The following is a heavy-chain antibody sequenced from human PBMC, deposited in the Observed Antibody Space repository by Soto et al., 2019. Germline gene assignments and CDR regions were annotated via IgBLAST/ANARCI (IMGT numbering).Heavy chain of an antibody. CDR1: GYTFTSYG. CDR2: ISAYNGNT. J-gene: IGHJ4*02. CDR3: ARVVPLILPPADSNSLDVDY. V-gene: IGHV1-18*04. D-gene: IGHD6-6*01. Sequence: ASVKVSCKASGYTFTSYGISWVRQAPGQGLEWMGWISAYNGNTNYAQKLQGRVTMTTDTSTSTAYMELRSLRSDDTAVYYCARVVPLILPPADSNSLDVDYWGQGTLVTVSS.